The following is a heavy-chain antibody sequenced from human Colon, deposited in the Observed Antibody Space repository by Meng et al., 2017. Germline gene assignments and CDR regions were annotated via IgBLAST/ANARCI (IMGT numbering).Heavy chain of an antibody. CDR2: INRDGSST. D-gene: IGHD5-24*01. V-gene: IGHV3-74*01. Sequence: VQLVESGGGLVEPGGSLRLSCAASGFTFSSYWMHWVRQAPGKGLVWVSRINRDGSSTSYADSVKGRFTISRDDAKNTLYLQMNSLRAEDTAVYYCARGRRDGYNLDYWGQGTLVTVSS. CDR1: GFTFSSYW. CDR3: ARGRRDGYNLDY. J-gene: IGHJ4*02.